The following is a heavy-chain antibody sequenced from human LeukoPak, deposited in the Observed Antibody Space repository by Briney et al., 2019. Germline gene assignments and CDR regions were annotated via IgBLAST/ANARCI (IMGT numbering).Heavy chain of an antibody. Sequence: PGGSLRLSCSASGFTFSSYAMHWVRQAPGKGLEYVSAISSNGGSTYYADSVKGRFTISRDNAKNSLYLQVNSLRDEDTAVYYCARELRPKYYYDSSGYYSFDYWGQGTLVTVSS. V-gene: IGHV3-64*04. CDR1: GFTFSSYA. CDR2: ISSNGGST. D-gene: IGHD3-22*01. CDR3: ARELRPKYYYDSSGYYSFDY. J-gene: IGHJ4*02.